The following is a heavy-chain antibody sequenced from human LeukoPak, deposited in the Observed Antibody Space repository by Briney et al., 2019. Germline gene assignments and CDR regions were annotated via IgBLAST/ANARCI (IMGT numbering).Heavy chain of an antibody. Sequence: ASVTVSCKASGYTFTSYGISWVRQAPGQGLEWMGWISAYNGNTNYAQKLQGRVTMTTDTSTSTAYMELRSLRSDDTAVYYCARGYMGDYGDYVGWFDPWGQGTLVTVSS. CDR3: ARGYMGDYGDYVGWFDP. J-gene: IGHJ5*02. D-gene: IGHD4-17*01. CDR1: GYTFTSYG. CDR2: ISAYNGNT. V-gene: IGHV1-18*01.